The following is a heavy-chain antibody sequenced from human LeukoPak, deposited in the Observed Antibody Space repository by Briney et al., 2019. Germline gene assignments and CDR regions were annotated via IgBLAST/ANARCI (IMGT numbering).Heavy chain of an antibody. V-gene: IGHV1-8*03. CDR1: GYTFTSYD. Sequence: GASVKVSCKASGYTFTSYDINWVRQATGQGLEWMGWMNPNSGNTGYAQKFQGRVTITRNTSISTAYMELSSLRSEDTAVYYCASNIAAAGTAYYYYGMDVWGQGTTVTVSS. CDR3: ASNIAAAGTAYYYYGMDV. CDR2: MNPNSGNT. J-gene: IGHJ6*02. D-gene: IGHD6-13*01.